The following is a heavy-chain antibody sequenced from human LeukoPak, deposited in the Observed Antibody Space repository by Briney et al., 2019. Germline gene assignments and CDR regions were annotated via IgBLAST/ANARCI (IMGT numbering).Heavy chain of an antibody. J-gene: IGHJ5*02. Sequence: GESLKISCKGSGYSFTSYWISWVRQMPGKGLEWMGRIDPRDSYTNYSPSFQGHVTISADMSISTAYLQWSSLKASDTAMYCCARQGGFGELLYWFDPWGQGTLVTVSS. CDR2: IDPRDSYT. CDR1: GYSFTSYW. D-gene: IGHD3-10*01. V-gene: IGHV5-10-1*01. CDR3: ARQGGFGELLYWFDP.